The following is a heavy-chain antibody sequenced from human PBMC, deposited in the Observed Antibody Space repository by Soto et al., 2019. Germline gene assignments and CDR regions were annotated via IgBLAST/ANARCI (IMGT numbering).Heavy chain of an antibody. Sequence: EVQLAESGAGLVLPGGSRGLSGAAPGFAFSNYWMHWVRQAPGKGLVLVSHVNSDGSTATYADSVKGRFTISRDNAKNMLYLQMNSLRAEDTAVYYCARSSFPYYFDYWGQGTLGTVSS. CDR3: ARSSFPYYFDY. CDR1: GFAFSNYW. V-gene: IGHV3-74*01. D-gene: IGHD3-10*01. CDR2: VNSDGSTA. J-gene: IGHJ4*02.